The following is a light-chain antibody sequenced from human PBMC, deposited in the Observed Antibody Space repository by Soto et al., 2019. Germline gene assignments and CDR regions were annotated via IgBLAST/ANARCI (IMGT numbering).Light chain of an antibody. CDR3: QQYHSDSPWT. CDR1: QSIRNY. Sequence: DIQITQSPSTLSASVGDRVTITCRASQSIRNYLAWYQQKPGKAPKLLIYKASNLESGVPSRFSGSGSGTEFALFISGLQPDDFATYYCQQYHSDSPWTLGQGTKVDIK. CDR2: KAS. J-gene: IGKJ1*01. V-gene: IGKV1-5*03.